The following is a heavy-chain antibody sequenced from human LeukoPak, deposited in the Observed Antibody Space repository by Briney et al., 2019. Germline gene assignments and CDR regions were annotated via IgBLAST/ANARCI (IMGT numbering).Heavy chain of an antibody. CDR1: GFTLSSYG. CDR2: IKQDGSEK. CDR3: ARVKWQWLLRGIDY. J-gene: IGHJ4*02. V-gene: IGHV3-7*01. Sequence: GGSLRLSRAASGFTLSSYGMSSVRQAPGEGLEWVANIKQDGSEKYYVESVKGRFTISRDNAKNSLYLQMNSLRAEDTAVYYCARVKWQWLLRGIDYWGQGTLVTVSS. D-gene: IGHD6-19*01.